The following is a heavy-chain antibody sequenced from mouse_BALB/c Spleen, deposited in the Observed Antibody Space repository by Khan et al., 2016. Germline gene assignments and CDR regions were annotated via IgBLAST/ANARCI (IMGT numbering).Heavy chain of an antibody. CDR1: GFTFSRFG. CDR2: ISSGSSTI. Sequence: EVELVESGGGLVQPGGSRKLSCAASGFTFSRFGMHWVRQAPEKGLEWVAYISSGSSTIYYADTLKGRVTISRDKPKNALFMQMTSLRSEDTAMYYCARWDYWGQGTTLTVSS. V-gene: IGHV5-17*02. J-gene: IGHJ2*01. CDR3: ARWDY.